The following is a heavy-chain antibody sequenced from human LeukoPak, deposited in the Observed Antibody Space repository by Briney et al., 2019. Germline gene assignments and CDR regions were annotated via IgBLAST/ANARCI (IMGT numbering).Heavy chain of an antibody. V-gene: IGHV4-39*07. J-gene: IGHJ5*02. CDR3: ARGSRVRKRFDP. CDR1: GGSISSSSYY. Sequence: SETLSLTCTVSGGSISSSSYYWGWIRQPPGKGLEWIGSIYYSGSTYYNPSLKSRVTISVDTSKNQFSLKLSSVTAADTAVYYCARGSRVRKRFDPWGQGTLVTVSS. CDR2: IYYSGST. D-gene: IGHD2-21*01.